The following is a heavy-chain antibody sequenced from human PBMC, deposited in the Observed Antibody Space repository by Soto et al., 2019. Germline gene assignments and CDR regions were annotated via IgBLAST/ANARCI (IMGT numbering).Heavy chain of an antibody. Sequence: SETMSLTCTVVGGSISSYDCSWIRQNPGKGLEWIGYIYYSGSTNYNPSLKSRVTISVDTSKNQFSLKLSSVTAADTAVYYCARGPYHDFWSGYQVGYYGMDVWGQGTTVTVSS. D-gene: IGHD3-3*01. CDR2: IYYSGST. CDR1: GGSISSYD. V-gene: IGHV4-59*01. J-gene: IGHJ6*02. CDR3: ARGPYHDFWSGYQVGYYGMDV.